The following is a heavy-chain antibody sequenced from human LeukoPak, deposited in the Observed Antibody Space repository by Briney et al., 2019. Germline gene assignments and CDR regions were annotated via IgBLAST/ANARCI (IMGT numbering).Heavy chain of an antibody. CDR2: IYPGDSDT. CDR1: GYSFTSDW. CDR3: ARHEVTMVRGVIRGGYFDY. Sequence: GEPLKISCKGSGYSFTSDWIGWVRQMPGKGLEWMGIIYPGDSDTRYSPSFQGQVTISADKSINTAYLQWSSLKASDTAIYYCARHEVTMVRGVIRGGYFDYWGQGTLVTVSS. V-gene: IGHV5-51*01. J-gene: IGHJ4*02. D-gene: IGHD3-10*01.